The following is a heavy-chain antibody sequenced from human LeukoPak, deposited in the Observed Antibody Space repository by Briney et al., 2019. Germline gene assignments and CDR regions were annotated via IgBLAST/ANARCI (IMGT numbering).Heavy chain of an antibody. V-gene: IGHV3-49*04. CDR2: IRRKAKEGTI. CDR1: GFSPADDA. J-gene: IGHJ4*02. CDR3: TRGQPYGSGSYYDY. Sequence: GSLRLSCTTSGFSPADDAMSWARHPPEGGRGWVGFIRRKAKEGTIVYLPSVGGRFSISRDDHKSIAYLQMNSLQTEDTAVYFCTRGQPYGSGSYYDYWGQGTLVTVSS. D-gene: IGHD3-10*01.